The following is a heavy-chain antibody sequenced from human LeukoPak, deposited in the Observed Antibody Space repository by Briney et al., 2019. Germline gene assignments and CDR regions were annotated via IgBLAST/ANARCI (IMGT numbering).Heavy chain of an antibody. CDR1: GFTFSSYS. Sequence: GGSLRLSCAASGFTFSSYSMHWIRQAPGKGLEWVAVISYDGSKRYYADSVKGRFTISRDNSKNTLHLQMNSLGPEDTAVYYCAREGAWLLVWGQGTLVAVSS. CDR2: ISYDGSKR. D-gene: IGHD3-9*01. V-gene: IGHV3-30-3*01. J-gene: IGHJ4*02. CDR3: AREGAWLLV.